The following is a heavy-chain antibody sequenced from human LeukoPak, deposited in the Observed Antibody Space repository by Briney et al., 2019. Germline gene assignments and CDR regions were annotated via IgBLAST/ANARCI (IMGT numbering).Heavy chain of an antibody. J-gene: IGHJ4*02. V-gene: IGHV3-48*03. D-gene: IGHD4-23*01. CDR1: GFTFSSYE. CDR2: ISSSGRAI. CDR3: ARCPRWAHFDY. Sequence: PGGSLRLSCAGSGFTFSSYEMNWGRQAPGKGLEWVSYISSSGRAIYYADSVKGRFTVSRDNAKNSLYLQMNSLRAEDTAVYYCARCPRWAHFDYWGQGTLVTVSS.